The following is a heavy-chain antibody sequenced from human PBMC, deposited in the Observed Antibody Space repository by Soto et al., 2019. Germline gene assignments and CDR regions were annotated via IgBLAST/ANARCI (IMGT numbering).Heavy chain of an antibody. D-gene: IGHD1-26*01. CDR3: ARNPGESMGARVPGYYYGMDV. J-gene: IGHJ6*02. CDR1: GFIFNEYG. Sequence: HPGGSLRLSCAASGFIFNEYGMHWVRQAPGKGLEWVAVIWYDGSNKYYADSVKGRFTISRDNSKNTLYLQMNSLRAEDTAVYYCARNPGESMGARVPGYYYGMDVWGQGTTVTVSS. V-gene: IGHV3-33*01. CDR2: IWYDGSNK.